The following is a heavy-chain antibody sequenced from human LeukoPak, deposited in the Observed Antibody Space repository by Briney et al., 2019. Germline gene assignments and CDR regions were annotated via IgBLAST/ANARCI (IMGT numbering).Heavy chain of an antibody. J-gene: IGHJ6*02. CDR1: GFTFSTYA. CDR3: AKDRASSRYNGMDV. D-gene: IGHD5-18*01. V-gene: IGHV3-23*01. CDR2: ISGNSGTT. Sequence: GGSLRLSCAASGFTFSTYAMSWVRQAPGKGLEWVSAISGNSGTTNYADSVKGRFTISRDNSKNTVYLQMNSLRVEDTALYYCAKDRASSRYNGMDVWGRGTTVTVSS.